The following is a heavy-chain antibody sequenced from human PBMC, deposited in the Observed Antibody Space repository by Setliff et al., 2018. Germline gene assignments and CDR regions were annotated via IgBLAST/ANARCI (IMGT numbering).Heavy chain of an antibody. Sequence: PSETLSLTCTVSGYSISSGYIWGWIRQPPGKGLEWVGNIGHTGSINYNPSLKSRLTISRDTSKNQVSLKLNSVTATDTAVYYRARDLGHGGDSDYWGQGILVTVS. D-gene: IGHD2-21*02. J-gene: IGHJ4*02. V-gene: IGHV4-38-2*02. CDR2: IGHTGSI. CDR1: GYSISSGYI. CDR3: ARDLGHGGDSDY.